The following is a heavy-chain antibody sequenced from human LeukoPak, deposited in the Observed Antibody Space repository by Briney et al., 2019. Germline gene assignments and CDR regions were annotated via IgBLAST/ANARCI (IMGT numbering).Heavy chain of an antibody. J-gene: IGHJ4*02. CDR1: GFTFSSYA. CDR3: ARDMDY. CDR2: ISYDGSNK. Sequence: GGSLRLSCAATGFTFSSYAMHWVRQAPGKGLEWVAVISYDGSNKYYADSVKGRFTISRDNSKNTLYLQMNSLRAEDTAVYYCARDMDYWGQGTLVTVSS. V-gene: IGHV3-30-3*01.